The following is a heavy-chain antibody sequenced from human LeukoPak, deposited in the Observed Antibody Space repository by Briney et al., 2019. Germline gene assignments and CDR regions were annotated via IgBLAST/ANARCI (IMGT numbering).Heavy chain of an antibody. CDR3: PRDYYDRSGYGAFDI. D-gene: IGHD3-22*01. V-gene: IGHV4-59*01. J-gene: IGHJ3*02. CDR2: IYYSGTI. CDR1: GVSISSYY. Sequence: SETLSLTCNLSGVSISSYYWSWIRQLPGKGLVWIGFIYYSGTINYNPSLKSRVTISVDTSKNQFSLKLSSVTAADTAVDYCPRDYYDRSGYGAFDIWGQGTMVTVSS.